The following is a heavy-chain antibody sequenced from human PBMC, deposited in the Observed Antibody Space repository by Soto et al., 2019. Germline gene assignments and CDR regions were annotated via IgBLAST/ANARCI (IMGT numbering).Heavy chain of an antibody. Sequence: SVKVSCKTSGFTFRSSAVQWVRQARVQRLEWIGWLVVGTGNTSYAQKFQQRVTISSDRSTNTVSMELSSLTSEDKAVYYCATGAYCSGGSCSDYYYYYYGMDLWGQGTTVTV. CDR3: ATGAYCSGGSCSDYYYYYYGMDL. CDR2: LVVGTGNT. D-gene: IGHD2-15*01. V-gene: IGHV1-58*01. J-gene: IGHJ6*02. CDR1: GFTFRSSA.